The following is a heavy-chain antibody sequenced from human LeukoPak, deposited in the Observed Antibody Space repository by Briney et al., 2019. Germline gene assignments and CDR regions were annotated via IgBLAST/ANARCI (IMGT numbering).Heavy chain of an antibody. CDR1: GFTFSSYA. CDR2: ISGSGGST. D-gene: IGHD4-17*01. J-gene: IGHJ4*02. Sequence: GGSLRLSCAASGFTFSSYAMSWVRQAPGKGLEWVSAISGSGGSTYYADSVKGWFTISRDNSKNTLYLQMNSLRAEDTAVYYCAKDLDGDYYFDYWGQGTLVTVSS. V-gene: IGHV3-23*01. CDR3: AKDLDGDYYFDY.